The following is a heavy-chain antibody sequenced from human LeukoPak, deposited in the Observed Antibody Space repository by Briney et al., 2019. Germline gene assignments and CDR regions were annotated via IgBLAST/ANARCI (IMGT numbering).Heavy chain of an antibody. CDR1: GDSISSDSYY. J-gene: IGHJ6*03. CDR2: IYTSGST. CDR3: ARSRYCTTTTFYVGYIDV. V-gene: IGHV4-61*02. D-gene: IGHD2-2*01. Sequence: SETLSLTCTVSGDSISSDSYYWTWIRQPAGKGLEWIGRIYTSGSTHYNPSLKSRATISLDTSRNQFFLRLSSVAAADTAVYYCARSRYCTTTTFYVGYIDVGGNGTTVTVSS.